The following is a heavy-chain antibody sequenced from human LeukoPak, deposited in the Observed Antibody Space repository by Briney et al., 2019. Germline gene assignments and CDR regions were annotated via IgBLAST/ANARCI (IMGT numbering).Heavy chain of an antibody. J-gene: IGHJ4*02. V-gene: IGHV3-30-3*02. CDR3: AKLGDSSSWYGGLDY. CDR1: GFTFSTYA. Sequence: PGRSLRLSCAASGFTFSTYAMHWVRQAPGKGLEWVALISYNGTNKYYADSVKGRFTISRDNSKNTLYLQMNSLRAVDTAVYYCAKLGDSSSWYGGLDYWGQGTLVTVSS. CDR2: ISYNGTNK. D-gene: IGHD6-13*01.